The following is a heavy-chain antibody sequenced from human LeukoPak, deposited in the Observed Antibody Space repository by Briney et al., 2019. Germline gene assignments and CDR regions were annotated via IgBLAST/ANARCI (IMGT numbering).Heavy chain of an antibody. CDR3: ARSSGDFWSGTYYFDY. CDR2: IYHSGST. CDR1: GGSISSSSYY. V-gene: IGHV4-39*07. Sequence: KPSKTLSLTCTVSGGSISSSSYYWGWIRQPPGKGLEWIGSIYHSGSTYYNPSLKSRVTISVDTSKNQVSLKLSSVTAADTAVYYCARSSGDFWSGTYYFDYWGQGTLVTVSS. J-gene: IGHJ4*02. D-gene: IGHD3-3*01.